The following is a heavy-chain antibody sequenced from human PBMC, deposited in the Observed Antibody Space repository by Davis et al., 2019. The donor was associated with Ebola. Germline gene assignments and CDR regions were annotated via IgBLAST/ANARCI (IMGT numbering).Heavy chain of an antibody. Sequence: ASVKVSCKASGYTFTSYGISWVRQAPGQGLEWMGWISAYNGNTNYAQKFQGRVTITADKSTSTAYMELSSLRSEDTAVYYCARVRYYGSGSLYFDPWGQGTLVTVSS. D-gene: IGHD3-10*01. CDR3: ARVRYYGSGSLYFDP. V-gene: IGHV1-18*01. J-gene: IGHJ5*02. CDR1: GYTFTSYG. CDR2: ISAYNGNT.